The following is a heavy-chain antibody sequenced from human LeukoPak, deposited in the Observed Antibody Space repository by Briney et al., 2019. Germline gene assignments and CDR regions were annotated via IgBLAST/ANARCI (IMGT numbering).Heavy chain of an antibody. J-gene: IGHJ4*02. V-gene: IGHV1-2*02. CDR1: GYTFTGYY. Sequence: ASVKVSCKASGYTFTGYYMHWVRQAPGQGLEWMGWINPNSGGTNYAQKFQGRFTMTRDTSISTAYMELSRLRSDDTAVYYCARNDDSSGYYYGSWGQGTLVTVSS. CDR3: ARNDDSSGYYYGS. CDR2: INPNSGGT. D-gene: IGHD3-22*01.